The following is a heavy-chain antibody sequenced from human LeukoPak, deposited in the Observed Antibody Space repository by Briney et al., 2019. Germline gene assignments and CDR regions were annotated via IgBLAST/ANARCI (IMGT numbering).Heavy chain of an antibody. V-gene: IGHV3-9*03. J-gene: IGHJ4*02. CDR1: GFTFDDYA. CDR2: ISWNSGSI. Sequence: GGSLRLSCAASGFTFDDYAMHWVRQAPGKGLEWVSGISWNSGSIGYADSVKGRFTISRDNAKNSLYLQMNSLRAEDMALYYCAKVGVRDSSGWYYFDYWGQGTLVTVSS. D-gene: IGHD6-19*01. CDR3: AKVGVRDSSGWYYFDY.